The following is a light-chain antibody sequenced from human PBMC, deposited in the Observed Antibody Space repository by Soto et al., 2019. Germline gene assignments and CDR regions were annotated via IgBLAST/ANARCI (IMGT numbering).Light chain of an antibody. CDR3: QQYDSHWT. J-gene: IGKJ1*01. V-gene: IGKV1-5*01. CDR1: QTITTW. Sequence: DIPMTQSPSTLSASVGDRVTITCRASQTITTWLAWYQQKPGKAPKVLIYDASILESGVPSRFSGSGSGTEFTLTISSLQPDDFATYYCQQYDSHWTFGQGTKVEIK. CDR2: DAS.